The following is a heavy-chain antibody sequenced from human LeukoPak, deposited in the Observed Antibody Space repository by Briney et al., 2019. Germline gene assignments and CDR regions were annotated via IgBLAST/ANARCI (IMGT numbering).Heavy chain of an antibody. J-gene: IGHJ6*03. CDR3: ARDNVVFDPYYYYYYMDV. D-gene: IGHD2-2*01. CDR1: GYTFTGYY. CDR2: INPNSGGT. Sequence: ASVKVSCKASGYTFTGYYMHWVRQAPGQGLEWMGWINPNSGGTNYAQKFQGRGTMTRDTSISTAYMELSRLRSDDTAVYYCARDNVVFDPYYYYYYMDVWGKGTTVTVSS. V-gene: IGHV1-2*02.